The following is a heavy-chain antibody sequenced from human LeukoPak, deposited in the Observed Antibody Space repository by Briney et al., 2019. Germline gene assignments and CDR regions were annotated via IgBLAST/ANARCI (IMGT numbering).Heavy chain of an antibody. V-gene: IGHV3-21*01. D-gene: IGHD5-18*01. CDR2: ISSSSSYI. CDR1: GFTFSSYS. Sequence: GGSLRLSCAASGFTFSSYSMNWVRQAPGKGLEWVSSISSSSSYIYYADSVKGRFTISRDNAKNSLYLQMNSLRAEDTAVYYCAKDLRIQLWAYYFDYWGQGTLVTVSS. CDR3: AKDLRIQLWAYYFDY. J-gene: IGHJ4*02.